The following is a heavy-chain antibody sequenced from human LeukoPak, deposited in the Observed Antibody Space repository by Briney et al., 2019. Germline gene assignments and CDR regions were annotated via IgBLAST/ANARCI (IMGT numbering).Heavy chain of an antibody. V-gene: IGHV3-23*01. CDR3: ARDLGGSGWYPDSFDY. Sequence: GGSLRLSCAASGFTFSSYAMTWVRQAPGKGLEWVSVISGGGTSTYYADSVKGRFTISRDNSKNTLYLQMNSLRTEDTAVYYCARDLGGSGWYPDSFDYWGQGTLVTVSS. CDR2: ISGGGTST. J-gene: IGHJ4*02. D-gene: IGHD6-19*01. CDR1: GFTFSSYA.